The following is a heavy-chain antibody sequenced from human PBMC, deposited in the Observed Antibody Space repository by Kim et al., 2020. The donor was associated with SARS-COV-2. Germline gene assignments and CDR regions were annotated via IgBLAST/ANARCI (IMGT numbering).Heavy chain of an antibody. V-gene: IGHV5-51*01. Sequence: GESLKISCKGSGYSFTSYWIGWVRQMPGKGLEWMGIIYPGDSDTRYSPSFQGQVTISADKSISTAYLQWSSLKASDTAMYYCARHVRGVTPGWYYGMDVWGQGTTVTVSS. D-gene: IGHD3-16*01. CDR3: ARHVRGVTPGWYYGMDV. CDR2: IYPGDSDT. CDR1: GYSFTSYW. J-gene: IGHJ6*02.